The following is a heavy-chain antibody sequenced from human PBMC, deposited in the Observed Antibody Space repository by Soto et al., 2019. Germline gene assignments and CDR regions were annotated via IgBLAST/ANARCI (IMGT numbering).Heavy chain of an antibody. D-gene: IGHD3-10*01. CDR2: ISYDGSNK. CDR1: GFTFSSYG. Sequence: QVQLVESGGGVVQPGRSLRLSCAASGFTFSSYGMHWVRQAPGKGLEWVAVISYDGSNKYYADSVKGRFTISRDNSKNTLYLQMNSLRAEDTAVYYCAKDRGGSGMDVWAKGPRSPSP. J-gene: IGHJ6*02. CDR3: AKDRGGSGMDV. V-gene: IGHV3-30*18.